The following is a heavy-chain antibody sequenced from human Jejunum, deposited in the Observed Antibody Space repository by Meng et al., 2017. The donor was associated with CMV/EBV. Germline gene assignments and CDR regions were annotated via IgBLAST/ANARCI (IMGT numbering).Heavy chain of an antibody. J-gene: IGHJ4*02. CDR3: ARDSPLDGYSLLDY. Sequence: QGQLVQSGSELKKPGASVKVSCKASGYTFTRYPMNWVRQALGQGLEWMGWINTNTGNPTYAQGFTGRFVFSLDTSVSTAYLQINSLRADDTAVYYCARDSPLDGYSLLDYWGQGTLVTVSS. D-gene: IGHD5-24*01. CDR2: INTNTGNP. CDR1: GYTFTRYP. V-gene: IGHV7-4-1*02.